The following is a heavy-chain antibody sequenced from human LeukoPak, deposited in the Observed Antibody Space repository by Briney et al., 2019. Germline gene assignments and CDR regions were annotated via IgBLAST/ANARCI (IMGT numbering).Heavy chain of an antibody. J-gene: IGHJ4*02. Sequence: GGSLRLSCAASGFTFSSYGMHWVRQAPGKGLEWVAFIRYDGSNKYYADSVKGRFTISRDNAKNSLYLQMNSLRAEDTAVYYCAREREMGCSSTSCQKYFDYWGQGTLVTVSS. CDR1: GFTFSSYG. V-gene: IGHV3-30*02. CDR3: AREREMGCSSTSCQKYFDY. CDR2: IRYDGSNK. D-gene: IGHD2-2*01.